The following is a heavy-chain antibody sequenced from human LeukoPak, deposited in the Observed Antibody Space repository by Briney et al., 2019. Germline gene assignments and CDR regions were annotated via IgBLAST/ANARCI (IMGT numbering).Heavy chain of an antibody. Sequence: ASVKVSCKASGYTFTGYFMHWVRQAPGQGLEWMGWINPKTGVTNYEQKFQGRVIMTRDTSISTVYMEVTRLTSDDTAVYYCARHMTTANNWFDHWGQGTLVTVSS. CDR2: INPKTGVT. J-gene: IGHJ5*02. CDR3: ARHMTTANNWFDH. V-gene: IGHV1-2*02. CDR1: GYTFTGYF. D-gene: IGHD1-1*01.